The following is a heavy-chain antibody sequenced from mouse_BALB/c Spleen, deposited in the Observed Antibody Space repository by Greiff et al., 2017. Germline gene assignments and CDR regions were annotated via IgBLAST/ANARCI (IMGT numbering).Heavy chain of an antibody. Sequence: VQLKQSGTVLARPGASVKMSCKASGYTFTSYWMHWVKQRPGQGLEWIGAIYPGNSDTSYNQKFKGKAKLTAVTSTSTAYMELSSLTNEDSAVYYCTRNYYGSMAWFAYWGQGTLVTVSA. V-gene: IGHV1-5*01. CDR3: TRNYYGSMAWFAY. CDR1: GYTFTSYW. J-gene: IGHJ3*01. CDR2: IYPGNSDT. D-gene: IGHD1-1*01.